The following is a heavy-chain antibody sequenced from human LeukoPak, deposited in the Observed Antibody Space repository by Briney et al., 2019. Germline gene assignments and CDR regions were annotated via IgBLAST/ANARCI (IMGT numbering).Heavy chain of an antibody. Sequence: ASVKVSCKASGYTFTGYYMHWVRQAPGHGLVWMGWINPNSGGTNYAQKFQGRVTMTRDTSISTAYMELSRLRSDDTAVYYGASTYGDYVNYYYGMDVWGQGTTVTVYS. J-gene: IGHJ6*02. CDR2: INPNSGGT. V-gene: IGHV1-2*02. D-gene: IGHD4-17*01. CDR3: ASTYGDYVNYYYGMDV. CDR1: GYTFTGYY.